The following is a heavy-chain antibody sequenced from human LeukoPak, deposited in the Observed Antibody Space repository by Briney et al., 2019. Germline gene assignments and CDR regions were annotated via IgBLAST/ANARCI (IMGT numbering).Heavy chain of an antibody. CDR2: ISYDGSNK. CDR3: AKVRSGNNYYFDY. D-gene: IGHD1/OR15-1a*01. J-gene: IGHJ4*02. Sequence: PGGSLRLSCAASGFTFSSYAMHWVRQAPGKGLEWVAVISYDGSNKYYADSVKGRFTISRDNSKNTLYLQMNGLRVEDTAVYYCAKVRSGNNYYFDYWGQGTLVTVSS. V-gene: IGHV3-30*04. CDR1: GFTFSSYA.